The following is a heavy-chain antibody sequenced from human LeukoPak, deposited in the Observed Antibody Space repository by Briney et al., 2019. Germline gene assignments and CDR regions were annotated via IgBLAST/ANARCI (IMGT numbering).Heavy chain of an antibody. CDR3: ARRRFGRCSSTSCYGSGGYFDY. J-gene: IGHJ4*02. CDR1: GGSFSGYY. CDR2: INHSGST. D-gene: IGHD2-2*01. V-gene: IGHV4-34*01. Sequence: SETLSLTCAVYGGSFSGYYWSWIRQPPGKGLEWIGEINHSGSTNYNPSLKSRVTISVDTSKNQFSLKLSSVTAADTAVYYCARRRFGRCSSTSCYGSGGYFDYWGQGTLVTVSS.